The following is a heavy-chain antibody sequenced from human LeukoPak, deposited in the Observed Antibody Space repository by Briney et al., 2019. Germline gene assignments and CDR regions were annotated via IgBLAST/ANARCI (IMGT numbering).Heavy chain of an antibody. V-gene: IGHV1-18*01. CDR3: ARTHGYGDRYNWFDP. D-gene: IGHD4-17*01. J-gene: IGHJ5*02. CDR2: ISAYNGNT. Sequence: ALVKVSCKASGYTFTSYGISWVRQAPGQGLEWMGWISAYNGNTNYAQKLQGRVTMTTDTSTSTAYMELRSLRSDDTAVYYCARTHGYGDRYNWFDPWGQGTLVTVSS. CDR1: GYTFTSYG.